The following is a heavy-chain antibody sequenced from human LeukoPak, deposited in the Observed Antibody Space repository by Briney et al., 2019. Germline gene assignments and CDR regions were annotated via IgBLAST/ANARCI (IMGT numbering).Heavy chain of an antibody. CDR3: AKDLGYSYGHVDY. Sequence: GGSLRLSCAASGFTFSSFGMHWVRQAPGKGLEWVALIRYDGSNKYYADSVKGRFTISRDNSKNTLYLQVNSLRAEDTAMYYCAKDLGYSYGHVDYWGQGALVTVSS. D-gene: IGHD5-18*01. CDR1: GFTFSSFG. V-gene: IGHV3-30*02. CDR2: IRYDGSNK. J-gene: IGHJ4*02.